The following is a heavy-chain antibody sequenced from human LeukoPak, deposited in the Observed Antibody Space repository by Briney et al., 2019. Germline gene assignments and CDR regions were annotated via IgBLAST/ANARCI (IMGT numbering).Heavy chain of an antibody. Sequence: PSETLSLTCTVSGYSISSGYYWGWIRQPPGKGLEWIGSIYHSGSTYYNPSLKSRVTISVDTSKNQFSLKLSSVTAADTAVYYCARVSSSWFKYFQHWGQGTLVTVSS. CDR3: ARVSSSWFKYFQH. J-gene: IGHJ1*01. D-gene: IGHD6-13*01. CDR1: GYSISSGYY. V-gene: IGHV4-38-2*02. CDR2: IYHSGST.